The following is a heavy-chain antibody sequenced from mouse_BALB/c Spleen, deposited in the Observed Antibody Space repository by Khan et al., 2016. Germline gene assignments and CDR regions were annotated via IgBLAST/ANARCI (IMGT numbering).Heavy chain of an antibody. V-gene: IGHV9-1*02. CDR3: ARTGDFIITVVATVYGMDY. Sequence: QIQLVQSGPELKKPGETVEISCKASGYTFTNYGMNWVMQAPGKGLKWRGGINTYTGEPTYADDFKGRFAITLETAASTAYLQINNIKNEDMATXFCARTGDFIITVVATVYGMDYWGQGTSVTVSS. CDR2: INTYTGEP. CDR1: GYTFTNYG. D-gene: IGHD1-1*01. J-gene: IGHJ4*01.